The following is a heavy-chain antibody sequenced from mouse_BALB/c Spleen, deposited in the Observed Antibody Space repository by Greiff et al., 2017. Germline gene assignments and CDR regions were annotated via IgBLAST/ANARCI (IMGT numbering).Heavy chain of an antibody. CDR3: ARAFYDGYYVGYAMDY. CDR1: GFTFSSFG. CDR2: ISSGSSTI. Sequence: EVQLVESGGGLVQPGGSRKLSCAASGFTFSSFGMHWVRQAPEKGLEWVAYISSGSSTIYYADTVKGRFTISRDNPKNTLFLQMTSLRSEDTAMYYCARAFYDGYYVGYAMDYWGQGTSVTVSS. J-gene: IGHJ4*01. V-gene: IGHV5-17*02. D-gene: IGHD2-3*01.